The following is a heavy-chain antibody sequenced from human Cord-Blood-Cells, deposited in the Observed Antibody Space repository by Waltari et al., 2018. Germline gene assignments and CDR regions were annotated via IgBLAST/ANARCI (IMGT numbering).Heavy chain of an antibody. J-gene: IGHJ4*02. Sequence: QVQLVQYGAEVKKPGSLVKHSCKGAGGTFSVYAISWFRRAPGQGLEWMGGIIPIFGTANYAQKFQGRVTITADESTSTAYMELSSLRSEDTAVYYCARDDYGGNYYFDYWGQGTLVTVSS. D-gene: IGHD4-17*01. V-gene: IGHV1-69*01. CDR3: ARDDYGGNYYFDY. CDR1: GGTFSVYA. CDR2: IIPIFGTA.